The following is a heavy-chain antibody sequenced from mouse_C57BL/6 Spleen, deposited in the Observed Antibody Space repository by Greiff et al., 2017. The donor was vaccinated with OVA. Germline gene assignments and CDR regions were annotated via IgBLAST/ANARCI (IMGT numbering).Heavy chain of an antibody. D-gene: IGHD3-3*01. V-gene: IGHV1-81*01. Sequence: QVQLKQSGAELARPGASVKLSCKASGYTFTSYGISWVKQRTGQGLEWIGEIYPRSGNTYYNEKFKGKATLTADKSYSTAYMELRSLTSEDSAVYFCARGAGTGYWGQGTLVTVSA. CDR1: GYTFTSYG. J-gene: IGHJ3*01. CDR2: IYPRSGNT. CDR3: ARGAGTGY.